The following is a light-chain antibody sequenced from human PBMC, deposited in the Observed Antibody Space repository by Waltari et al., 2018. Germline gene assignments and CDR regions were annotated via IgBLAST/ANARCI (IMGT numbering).Light chain of an antibody. CDR3: QQSYSTLWT. J-gene: IGKJ1*01. V-gene: IGKV3-15*01. Sequence: EIVMTQSPATLSVSPGERATLSCRASQSLRSNLAWYQQKPGQAPRLLIYGASTRATGIPARFSGSGSGTEFTLTISSLQSEDFATYYCQQSYSTLWTFGQGTKVEIK. CDR1: QSLRSN. CDR2: GAS.